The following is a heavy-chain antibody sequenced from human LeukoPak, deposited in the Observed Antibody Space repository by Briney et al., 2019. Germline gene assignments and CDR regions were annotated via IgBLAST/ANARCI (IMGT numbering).Heavy chain of an antibody. CDR2: INHSGST. D-gene: IGHD2-15*01. J-gene: IGHJ4*02. V-gene: IGHV4-34*01. CDR1: GGSFSGYY. Sequence: ASETLSLTCAVYGGSFSGYYWSWIRQPPGKGLEWIGEINHSGSTNYNPSLKSRVTISVDTFKNQFSLKLSSVTAADTAVYYGARGLSAIVYWGQGTLVTVSS. CDR3: ARGLSAIVY.